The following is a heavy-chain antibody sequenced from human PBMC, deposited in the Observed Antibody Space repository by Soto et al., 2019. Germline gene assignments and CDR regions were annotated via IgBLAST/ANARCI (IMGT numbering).Heavy chain of an antibody. Sequence: HPGGSLRLSXAASGFTFSSYWMSWVRQAPGKGLEWVANIKQDGSEKYYVDSVKGRFTISRDNAKNSLYLQMNSLRAEDTAVYYCARVPVDSTATYYYYYGMDVWGQGTTVTVSS. D-gene: IGHD5-12*01. CDR1: GFTFSSYW. V-gene: IGHV3-7*03. CDR2: IKQDGSEK. J-gene: IGHJ6*02. CDR3: ARVPVDSTATYYYYYGMDV.